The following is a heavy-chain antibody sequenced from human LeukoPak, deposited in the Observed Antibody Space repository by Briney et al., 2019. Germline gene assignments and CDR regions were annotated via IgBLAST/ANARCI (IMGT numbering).Heavy chain of an antibody. V-gene: IGHV4-59*01. D-gene: IGHD3-22*01. CDR1: GGSINSYF. Sequence: SETLSLTCTVSGGSINSYFWSYIRQPPGQGLEWIGYIYYSGSTNYNPSLKSRVTISVDTSKNQFSLKLSSVTAADTAVYYCARGLSYYYDSSGYYLDYWGQGALVTVSS. CDR3: ARGLSYYYDSSGYYLDY. CDR2: IYYSGST. J-gene: IGHJ4*02.